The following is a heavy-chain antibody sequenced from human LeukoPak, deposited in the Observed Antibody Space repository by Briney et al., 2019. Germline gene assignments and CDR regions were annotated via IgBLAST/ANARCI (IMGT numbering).Heavy chain of an antibody. D-gene: IGHD1-26*01. V-gene: IGHV4-34*01. CDR3: ARRSYLMGAFDI. CDR1: GGSFSGYY. Sequence: SETLSLTCAVYGGSFSGYYWSWIRQPPGKGLEWIGEINHSGSTNYNPSLKSRVTISVDTSKNQFSLKLSSVTAADTAVYYCARRSYLMGAFDIWGQGTMVTVSS. J-gene: IGHJ3*02. CDR2: INHSGST.